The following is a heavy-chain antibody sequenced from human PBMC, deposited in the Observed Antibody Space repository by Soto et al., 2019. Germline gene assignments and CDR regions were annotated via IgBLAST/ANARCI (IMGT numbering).Heavy chain of an antibody. CDR3: AREGPAPYYHYGMDV. V-gene: IGHV1-18*01. J-gene: IGHJ6*02. CDR2: ISAYNGNT. CDR1: GYSFTTYG. Sequence: QVQLVQSGGEVKKPGASVKVSCKTSGYSFTTYGISWVRQAPGQGLEWMGWISAYNGNTNYAQKLQDRGTMTTDTSTSTAYMELRSLRSDDTAVYYCAREGPAPYYHYGMDVWGQGSTVTVSS.